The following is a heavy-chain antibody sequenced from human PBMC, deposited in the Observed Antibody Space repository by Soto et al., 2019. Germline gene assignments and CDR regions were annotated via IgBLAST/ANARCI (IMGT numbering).Heavy chain of an antibody. D-gene: IGHD4-17*01. J-gene: IGHJ4*02. V-gene: IGHV3-48*01. CDR3: PKDDYGDYVGHFDY. Sequence: AGGSLRLSCGGSGFRFGTYGMTWGRQAPGKGLEWISHISSGSDSIYYADSVKGRFTISRDNAKHSLYLHMNSVRAEDTAVYYCPKDDYGDYVGHFDYWGQGTLVTVSS. CDR1: GFRFGTYG. CDR2: ISSGSDSI.